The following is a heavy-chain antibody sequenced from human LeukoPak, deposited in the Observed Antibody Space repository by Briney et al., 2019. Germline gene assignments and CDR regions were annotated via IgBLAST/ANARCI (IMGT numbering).Heavy chain of an antibody. V-gene: IGHV3-23*01. D-gene: IGHD3-10*01. Sequence: GGSLRLSCAASGFTFSSYAMSWVRQAPGKGLEWVSAISGSGGSTYYADSVKGRFTISRDNSKNTLYLQMNSLRAEDTAVYYCAKGMGGSGSYCYFDYWDQGTLVTVSS. CDR2: ISGSGGST. J-gene: IGHJ4*02. CDR3: AKGMGGSGSYCYFDY. CDR1: GFTFSSYA.